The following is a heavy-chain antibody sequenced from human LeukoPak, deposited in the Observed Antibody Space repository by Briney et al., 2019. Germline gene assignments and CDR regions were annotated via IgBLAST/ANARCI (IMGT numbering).Heavy chain of an antibody. CDR3: ARSSSGYYRRYFQH. CDR2: MNPNSGNT. D-gene: IGHD3-22*01. J-gene: IGHJ1*01. CDR1: GYIFTSYD. Sequence: ASVKVSCKASGYIFTSYDINWVRQATGQGLEWMGWMNPNSGNTGYAQKFQGRVTMTRNTSISTAYMELSSLRSEDTAVYYCARSSSGYYRRYFQHWGQGTLVTVSS. V-gene: IGHV1-8*01.